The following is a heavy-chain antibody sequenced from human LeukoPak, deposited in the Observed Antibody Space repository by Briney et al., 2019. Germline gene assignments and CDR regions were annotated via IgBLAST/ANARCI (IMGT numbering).Heavy chain of an antibody. CDR2: IYHSGST. D-gene: IGHD3-3*01. V-gene: IGHV4-4*02. Sequence: PSETLSLTCAVSGGSISSSNWWSWVRQPPGKGLEWIGEIYHSGSTNYNPSLKSRVTILEDKSKNQFSLKMSSVTAADTAVYYCARVSLKVLEWSPTNGKDTHYFDYWRQRTLVTDSS. CDR3: ARVSLKVLEWSPTNGKDTHYFDY. CDR1: GGSISSSNW. J-gene: IGHJ4*02.